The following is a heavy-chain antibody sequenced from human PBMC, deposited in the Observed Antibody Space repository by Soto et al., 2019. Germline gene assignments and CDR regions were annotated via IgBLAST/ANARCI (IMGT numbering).Heavy chain of an antibody. CDR1: GGSFSGDH. Sequence: QVQLQQWGAGLLKSSETLSLKCAVYGGSFSGDHWSWIRQPPGKGLEWIGEINHSGSTNYNPSLKSRVTISVDTSKNQFSLKLNSVTAADTAVYYCTRRYCSSTSCLAGFDPWGRGTLVIVSS. D-gene: IGHD2-2*01. V-gene: IGHV4-34*01. J-gene: IGHJ5*02. CDR2: INHSGST. CDR3: TRRYCSSTSCLAGFDP.